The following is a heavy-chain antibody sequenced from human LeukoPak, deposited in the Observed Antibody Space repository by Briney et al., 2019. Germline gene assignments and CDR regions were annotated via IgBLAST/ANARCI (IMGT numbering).Heavy chain of an antibody. J-gene: IGHJ4*02. Sequence: SVKVSCKASGGTFSSYAISWVRQAPGQGLEWMGGIIPIFGTASYARKFQGRVTITADESTSTAYMELSSLRSEDTAVYYCARTDLGNVAFDYWGQGTLVTVSS. V-gene: IGHV1-69*13. CDR2: IIPIFGTA. CDR1: GGTFSSYA. CDR3: ARTDLGNVAFDY. D-gene: IGHD2-2*03.